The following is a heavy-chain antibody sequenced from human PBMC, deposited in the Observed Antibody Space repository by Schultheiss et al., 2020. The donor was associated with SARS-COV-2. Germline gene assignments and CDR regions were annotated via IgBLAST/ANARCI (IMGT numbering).Heavy chain of an antibody. J-gene: IGHJ3*02. CDR2: IGTAGDT. V-gene: IGHV3-13*01. Sequence: GGSLRLSCAASGFTFSSYDMHWVRQATGKGLEWVSAIGTAGDTYYPGSVKGRFTISRDNSKNTLYLQMNSLRAEDTAVYYCARETQYSYAFDIWGQGTMVTVSS. D-gene: IGHD5-18*01. CDR3: ARETQYSYAFDI. CDR1: GFTFSSYD.